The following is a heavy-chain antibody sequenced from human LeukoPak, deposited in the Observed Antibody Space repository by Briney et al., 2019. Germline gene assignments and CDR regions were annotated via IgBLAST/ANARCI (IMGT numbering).Heavy chain of an antibody. CDR2: IIPILGIA. Sequence: GSSVKVSCKASGCTFSSYTISWVRQAPGQGLEWMGRIIPILGIANYAQKFQGRVTITADKSTSTVYMELSSLRSEDTAVYYCARGRSPSYCSGGSCYSIRFDYWGQGTLVTVSS. CDR3: ARGRSPSYCSGGSCYSIRFDY. V-gene: IGHV1-69*02. J-gene: IGHJ4*02. CDR1: GCTFSSYT. D-gene: IGHD2-15*01.